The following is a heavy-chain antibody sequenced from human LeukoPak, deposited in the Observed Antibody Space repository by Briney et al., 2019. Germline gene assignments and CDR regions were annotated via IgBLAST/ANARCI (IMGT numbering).Heavy chain of an antibody. CDR2: IYYSGST. Sequence: SETLSLTCTVSGGSISSYYWSWIRQPPVKGLEWIGYIYYSGSTNYNPSLKSRVTISVDTSKNQFSLKLSSVTAADTAVYYCARVRTDVAGDFDYWGQGTLVTVSS. V-gene: IGHV4-59*01. CDR3: ARVRTDVAGDFDY. J-gene: IGHJ4*02. D-gene: IGHD3/OR15-3a*01. CDR1: GGSISSYY.